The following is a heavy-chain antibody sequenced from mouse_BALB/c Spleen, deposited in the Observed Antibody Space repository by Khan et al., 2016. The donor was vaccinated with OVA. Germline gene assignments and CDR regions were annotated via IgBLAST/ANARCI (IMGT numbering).Heavy chain of an antibody. CDR2: ISYSGNT. CDR1: GYSITSDYA. V-gene: IGHV3-2*02. Sequence: VQLQQSGPGLVKPSQSLSLTCTVTGYSITSDYAWNWIRQFPGNKLEWMGYISYSGNTKYNPSLKSRISITRDTSKNQFFLQLNSVTIEDTATYYCARIYGGYFDYWGQGTTLTVSS. D-gene: IGHD1-1*01. CDR3: ARIYGGYFDY. J-gene: IGHJ2*01.